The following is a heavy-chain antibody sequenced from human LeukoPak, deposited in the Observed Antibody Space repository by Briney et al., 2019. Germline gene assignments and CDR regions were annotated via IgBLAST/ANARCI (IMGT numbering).Heavy chain of an antibody. CDR1: GVSMSTYY. V-gene: IGHV4-59*01. D-gene: IGHD3-10*01. CDR2: IHYSGST. J-gene: IGHJ4*02. Sequence: SETLSLTCTVSGVSMSTYYWSWIRQSPGKGLEWLAYIHYSGSTNINPSLKDRLAISIDTSKNQFSLKVNSVTAADTAVYYCARDTYGSGYGFFDYWGQGTLVTVSS. CDR3: ARDTYGSGYGFFDY.